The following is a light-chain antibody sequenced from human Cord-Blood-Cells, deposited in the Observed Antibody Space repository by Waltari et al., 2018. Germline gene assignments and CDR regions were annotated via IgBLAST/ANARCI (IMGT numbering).Light chain of an antibody. CDR3: SSYTSSSTVV. Sequence: QSALTQPASVSGSPGQSITISCTGTSSDVGGYNYVSWYQQHPGKAPKLMIYDVSNRPSGVSNRFPGSKSGNPAALAISGLQAEDEADYYCSSYTSSSTVVCGGGTKLTVL. V-gene: IGLV2-14*01. J-gene: IGLJ2*01. CDR1: SSDVGGYNY. CDR2: DVS.